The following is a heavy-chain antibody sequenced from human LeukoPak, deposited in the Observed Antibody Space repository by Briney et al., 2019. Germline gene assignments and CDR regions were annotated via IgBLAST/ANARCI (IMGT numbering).Heavy chain of an antibody. CDR2: INHSGST. CDR1: GGSISSGGYY. D-gene: IGHD6-13*01. V-gene: IGHV4-34*01. Sequence: PSETLSLTCSVSGGSISSGGYYWSWIRQPPGKGLEWIGEINHSGSTNYNPSLKSRVTISVDTSKNQFSLKLSSVTAADTAVYYCARGRGGYSSSWSTYYYYGMDVWGQGTTVTVSS. J-gene: IGHJ6*02. CDR3: ARGRGGYSSSWSTYYYYGMDV.